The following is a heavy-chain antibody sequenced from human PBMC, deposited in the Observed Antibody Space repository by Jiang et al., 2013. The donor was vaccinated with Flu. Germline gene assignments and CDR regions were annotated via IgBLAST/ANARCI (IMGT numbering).Heavy chain of an antibody. CDR2: IFYSGTT. V-gene: IGHV4-59*01. J-gene: IGHJ4*02. D-gene: IGHD5-24*01. CDR3: ARRERGGYSFDY. CDR1: GDSINDYY. Sequence: GSGLVKPSETLSLTCSVSGDSINDYYWSWIRQPPGKGLEWIGYIFYSGTTSYNPSLKSRVTISVDTSKNQFSLKLSSVTAADTAVYYCARRERGGYSFDYWGQGTLVTLSS.